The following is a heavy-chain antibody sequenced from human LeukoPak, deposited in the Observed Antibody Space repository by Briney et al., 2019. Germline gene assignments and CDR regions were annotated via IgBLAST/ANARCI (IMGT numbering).Heavy chain of an antibody. V-gene: IGHV3-23*01. CDR3: AREVSVPSGGACGGACYWARPFDY. J-gene: IGHJ4*02. D-gene: IGHD2-21*02. CDR1: GFTFSNAC. CDR2: IGASGGTT. Sequence: GGSLRLSCAASGFTFSNACMSWVRQAPGKGLEWVSAIGASGGTTFYADSVKGRFTISRDNSKNTLFLQMNSLRAEDTAVYYCAREVSVPSGGACGGACYWARPFDYWGQGTLVTVSS.